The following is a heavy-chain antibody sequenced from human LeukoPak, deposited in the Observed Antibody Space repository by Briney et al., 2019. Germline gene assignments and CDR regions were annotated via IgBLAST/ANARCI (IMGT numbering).Heavy chain of an antibody. CDR1: GGSFSGYY. J-gene: IGHJ4*02. Sequence: PSGTLSLTCAVYGGSFSGYYWSWIRQPPGKGLEWIGEINHSGSTNYNPSLKSRVTISVDTSKNQFSLKLSSVTAADTAVYYCARGHYYDSSGYYSPHYFDYWGQGTLVTVSS. CDR2: INHSGST. CDR3: ARGHYYDSSGYYSPHYFDY. V-gene: IGHV4-34*01. D-gene: IGHD3-22*01.